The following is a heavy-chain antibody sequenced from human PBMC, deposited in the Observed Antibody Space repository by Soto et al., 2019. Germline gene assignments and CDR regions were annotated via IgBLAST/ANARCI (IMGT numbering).Heavy chain of an antibody. CDR1: GFTFSSYG. J-gene: IGHJ4*02. CDR2: IWYDGSNK. V-gene: IGHV3-33*01. CDR3: ARDMGSGTSCTVPDY. Sequence: QVQLVESGGGVVQPGRSLRLSCAASGFTFSSYGMHWVRQAPGKGLEWVAVIWYDGSNKYYADSVKGRFTISRDNSKNTLYLQMNSLRAEDTAVYYCARDMGSGTSCTVPDYWGQGTLVTVSS. D-gene: IGHD2-2*01.